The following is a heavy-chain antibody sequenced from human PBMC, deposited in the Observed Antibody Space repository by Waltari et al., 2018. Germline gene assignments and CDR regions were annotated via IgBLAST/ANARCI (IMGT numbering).Heavy chain of an antibody. CDR3: ARAGYYRFDY. Sequence: EVQLVESGGGLVQPGGSLRLSCDGSGFTFSNSWVHWFRKAPGKGLEWLSRINSDGSTTNDADSVKGRFTISRDNAKNTLYLEMNSLRAEDTAVYYCARAGYYRFDYWGQGTLVTVSS. V-gene: IGHV3-74*01. CDR2: INSDGSTT. J-gene: IGHJ4*02. D-gene: IGHD3-22*01. CDR1: GFTFSNSW.